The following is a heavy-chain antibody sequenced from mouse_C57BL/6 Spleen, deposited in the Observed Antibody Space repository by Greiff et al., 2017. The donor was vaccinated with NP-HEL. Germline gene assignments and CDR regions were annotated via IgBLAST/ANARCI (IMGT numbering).Heavy chain of an antibody. CDR2: ISYDGSN. CDR3: ARADYLYYFDY. Sequence: EVKLMESGPGLVKPSQSLSLTCSVTGYSITSGYYWNWIRQFPGNKLEWMGYISYDGSNNYNPSLKNRISITRDTSKNQFFLKLNSVTTEDTATYYCARADYLYYFDYWGQGTTLTVSS. CDR1: GYSITSGYY. J-gene: IGHJ2*01. V-gene: IGHV3-6*01. D-gene: IGHD5-5*01.